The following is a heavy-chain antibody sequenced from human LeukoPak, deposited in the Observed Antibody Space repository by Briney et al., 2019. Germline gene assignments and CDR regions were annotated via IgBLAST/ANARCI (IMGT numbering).Heavy chain of an antibody. Sequence: GGSLRLSCAAYGFTFSSYAMHWVRQAPGKGLEWVAVISYDGSNKYYADSVKGRFTISRDNSKNTLYLQMNSLRAEDTAVYYCARAQHSGYDIPLYYWGQGTLVTVSS. J-gene: IGHJ4*02. CDR3: ARAQHSGYDIPLYY. D-gene: IGHD5-12*01. CDR1: GFTFSSYA. CDR2: ISYDGSNK. V-gene: IGHV3-30-3*01.